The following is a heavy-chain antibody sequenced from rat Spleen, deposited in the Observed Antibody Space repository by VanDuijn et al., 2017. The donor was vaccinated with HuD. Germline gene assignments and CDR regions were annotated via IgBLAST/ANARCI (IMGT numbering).Heavy chain of an antibody. V-gene: IGHV5-29*01. CDR1: GFTFSNYG. D-gene: IGHD5-1*01. Sequence: EVQLVESGGGLVQPGRSLKLSCAASGFTFSNYGMAWVRQAPTKGLEWVATISYDGSSTYYRDSVKGRFTISRDNAKSTLYLQMDSLRSEDTATYYCARLANWELDYWGQGVMVTVSS. CDR3: ARLANWELDY. CDR2: ISYDGSST. J-gene: IGHJ2*01.